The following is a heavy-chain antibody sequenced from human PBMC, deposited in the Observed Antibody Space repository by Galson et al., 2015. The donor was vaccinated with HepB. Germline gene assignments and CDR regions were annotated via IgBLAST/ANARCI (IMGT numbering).Heavy chain of an antibody. CDR1: GGTFRSYA. Sequence: SVKVSCKASGGTFRSYAISWVRQAPGQGLEWMGVIIPMFGTTNNAQKFQGRVTITADESTRTAYMELSSLRSEDTAVYYCARVSPGPDYGDSYYYYGMDVWGQGTTVTVSS. V-gene: IGHV1-69*13. CDR2: IIPMFGTT. J-gene: IGHJ6*02. CDR3: ARVSPGPDYGDSYYYYGMDV. D-gene: IGHD4-17*01.